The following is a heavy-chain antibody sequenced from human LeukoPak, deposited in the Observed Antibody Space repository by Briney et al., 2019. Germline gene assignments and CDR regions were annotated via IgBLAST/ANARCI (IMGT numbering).Heavy chain of an antibody. V-gene: IGHV1-2*02. CDR2: INPNSGGT. J-gene: IGHJ4*02. Sequence: ASVKVSCKASGYTFTDYYMHWVRQAPGQGLEWMGWINPNSGGTNYAQKFQGRVTMTRDTSISTAYMELSRLRSDDTAVYYWSRSIFSFGGFIVIGGYYFDHWAREP. CDR1: GYTFTDYY. CDR3: SRSIFSFGGFIVIGGYYFDH. D-gene: IGHD3-16*02.